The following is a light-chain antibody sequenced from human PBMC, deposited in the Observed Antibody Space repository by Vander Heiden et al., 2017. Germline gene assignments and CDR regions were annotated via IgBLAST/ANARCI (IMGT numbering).Light chain of an antibody. CDR1: QSLLHSNGYNY. Sequence: DIVMTQSPLSLPVTPGEPASISCRPSQSLLHSNGYNYLDWYQQKPGQSPQLLIYLGSNWASGVPDRFSGSGSGTDFTLKISRVEAEDVGVYYCMQALQTPWTFGQGTKVEIK. CDR3: MQALQTPWT. V-gene: IGKV2-28*01. J-gene: IGKJ1*01. CDR2: LGS.